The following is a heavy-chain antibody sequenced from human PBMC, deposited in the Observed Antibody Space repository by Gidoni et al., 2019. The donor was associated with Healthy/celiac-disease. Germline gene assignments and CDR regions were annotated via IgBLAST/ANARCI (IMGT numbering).Heavy chain of an antibody. J-gene: IGHJ3*02. D-gene: IGHD3-9*01. CDR3: TTEGYYDILTGYFSRDAFDI. CDR2: IKSKTDGGKT. Sequence: EVQLVESGGGLVKSGGSLRLCFADSCFTLRTAWMTGLRQAPGKGLEWVGHIKSKTDGGKTDYAAPVKGRFTNSRKDSKNTLYRQMNSLKTEDTAVYYCTTEGYYDILTGYFSRDAFDIWGQGTMVTVSS. V-gene: IGHV3-15*07. CDR1: CFTLRTAW.